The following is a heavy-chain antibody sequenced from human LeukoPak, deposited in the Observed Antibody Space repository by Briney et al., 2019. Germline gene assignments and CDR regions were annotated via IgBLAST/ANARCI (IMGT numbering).Heavy chain of an antibody. CDR2: MNPNSGNT. CDR1: GYTFTSYD. Sequence: ASVTVSCKASGYTFTSYDINWVRQATGQGLEWMGWMNPNSGNTGYAQKFQGRVTMTRNTSISTAYMELSSLRSEDTAVYYCARAFWSGYSDFDYWGQGTLVTVSS. D-gene: IGHD3-3*01. J-gene: IGHJ4*02. V-gene: IGHV1-8*01. CDR3: ARAFWSGYSDFDY.